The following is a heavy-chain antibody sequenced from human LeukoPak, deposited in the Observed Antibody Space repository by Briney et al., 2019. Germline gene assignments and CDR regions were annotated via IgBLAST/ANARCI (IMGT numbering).Heavy chain of an antibody. J-gene: IGHJ6*02. CDR2: ISWNSGSI. Sequence: GGSLRLSCAASGFTFDDYAMHWVRQAPGKGLEWVSGISWNSGSIGYADSVKGRFTISRDNAKNSLYLQMNSLRAEDTAVYYCATDPGTYSSGWYRMYCYYGMDVWGQGTTVTVSS. V-gene: IGHV3-9*01. CDR3: ATDPGTYSSGWYRMYCYYGMDV. D-gene: IGHD6-19*01. CDR1: GFTFDDYA.